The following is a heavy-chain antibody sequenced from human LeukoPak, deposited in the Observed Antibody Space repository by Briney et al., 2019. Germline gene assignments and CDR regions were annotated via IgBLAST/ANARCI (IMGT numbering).Heavy chain of an antibody. V-gene: IGHV1-8*01. D-gene: IGHD6-19*01. CDR3: ARSRILSSIAVAGASWFDP. CDR2: MNPNSGNT. CDR1: GYTFTSYD. J-gene: IGHJ5*02. Sequence: ASVKVSCKASGYTFTSYDINWVRQATGQGLEWMGWMNPNSGNTGYAQKFQGRVTMTRNTSISTAYMELSSLRPEDTAVYYCARSRILSSIAVAGASWFDPWGQGTLVTVSS.